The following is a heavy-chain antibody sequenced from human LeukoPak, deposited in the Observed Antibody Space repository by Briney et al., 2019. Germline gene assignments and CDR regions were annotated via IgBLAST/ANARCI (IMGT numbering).Heavy chain of an antibody. D-gene: IGHD6-19*01. J-gene: IGHJ4*02. V-gene: IGHV4-4*07. CDR1: GGSISSYY. Sequence: PSETLSLTCTVSGGSISSYYWSWIRQPAGKGLEWIGRIYTSGSTNYNPSLKSRVTMSVDTSKNQFSLKLSSVTAADTAVYYCARGIAVAGEYYFDYWGQGTLVTVSS. CDR2: IYTSGST. CDR3: ARGIAVAGEYYFDY.